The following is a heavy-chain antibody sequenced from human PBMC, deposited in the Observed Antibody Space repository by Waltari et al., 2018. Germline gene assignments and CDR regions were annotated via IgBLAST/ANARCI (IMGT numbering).Heavy chain of an antibody. CDR3: ARRSSWYWFDP. CDR1: GYRFTTYG. J-gene: IGHJ5*02. CDR2: IYPGDSDT. V-gene: IGHV5-51*01. Sequence: EVQLVQSGTEVKQPGESMQISCKGSGYRFTTYGIGLCRQMPGQGLEWMVIIYPGDSDTAYSPSFQGKVTISADKSISTAYLQWSSLKASDTAMYYCARRSSWYWFDPWGQGTLVTVSS. D-gene: IGHD6-13*01.